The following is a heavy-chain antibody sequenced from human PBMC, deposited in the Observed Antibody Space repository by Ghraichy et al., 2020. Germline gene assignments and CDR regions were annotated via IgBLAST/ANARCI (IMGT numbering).Heavy chain of an antibody. Sequence: GGSLRLSCAASGFTFSSYWMHWVRQAPGKGLVWVSRINSDGSSTSYADSVKGRFTISRDNAKNTLYLQMNSLRAEDTAVYYCARANFSPFYYYYYGMDVWGQGTTVTVSS. D-gene: IGHD4/OR15-4a*01. V-gene: IGHV3-74*01. CDR2: INSDGSST. J-gene: IGHJ6*02. CDR3: ARANFSPFYYYYYGMDV. CDR1: GFTFSSYW.